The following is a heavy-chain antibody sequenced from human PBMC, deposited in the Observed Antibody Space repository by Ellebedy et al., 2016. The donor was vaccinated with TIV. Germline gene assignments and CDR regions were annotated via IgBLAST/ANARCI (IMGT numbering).Heavy chain of an antibody. CDR3: ARDVDTASHFSRFDP. D-gene: IGHD3-3*02. CDR1: GFTFSSYG. J-gene: IGHJ5*02. CDR2: LWANGDMK. Sequence: PGGSLRLSCAASGFTFSSYGMHWVRQAPGKGLEWVAVLWANGDMKNYADSLKDRFTVSRDDSKNTHYLQMNSLTVEDTAVYYCARDVDTASHFSRFDPWGQGTLVTVSS. V-gene: IGHV3-33*08.